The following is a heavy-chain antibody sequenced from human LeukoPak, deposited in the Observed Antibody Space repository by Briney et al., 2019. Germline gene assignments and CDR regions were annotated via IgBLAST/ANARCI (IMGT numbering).Heavy chain of an antibody. CDR3: ARDLKAYSSSGGVDY. D-gene: IGHD6-13*01. CDR2: IKKDGSEK. Sequence: GGSLRLSCVGSGFMFSNSWMSWVRQAPGKGLEWVAHIKKDGSEKYYVDSVKGRFTISRDSARNSLYLQMDSLRAEDTAVYYCARDLKAYSSSGGVDYWGQGTLVTVSS. CDR1: GFMFSNSW. J-gene: IGHJ4*02. V-gene: IGHV3-7*01.